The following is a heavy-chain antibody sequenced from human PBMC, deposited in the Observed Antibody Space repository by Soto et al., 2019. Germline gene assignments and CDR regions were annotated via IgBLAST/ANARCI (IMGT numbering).Heavy chain of an antibody. D-gene: IGHD6-13*01. Sequence: EVQLVESGGGLVQPGRSLRLSCAASGFTFDDYAMHWVRQAPGKGLEWVSGISWNSGSIGYADSVKGRFTIYRDNAKNSLYLQMNSLRAEDTALYYCAKDITQAEAGYFDYWGQGTLVTVSS. CDR3: AKDITQAEAGYFDY. J-gene: IGHJ4*02. CDR1: GFTFDDYA. CDR2: ISWNSGSI. V-gene: IGHV3-9*01.